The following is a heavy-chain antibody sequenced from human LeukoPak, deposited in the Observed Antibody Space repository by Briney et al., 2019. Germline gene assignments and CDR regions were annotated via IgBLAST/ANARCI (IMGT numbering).Heavy chain of an antibody. D-gene: IGHD3-10*01. V-gene: IGHV3-23*01. CDR3: AKFTRTLVRGALVN. J-gene: IGHJ4*02. Sequence: PGGSLRLSCAASGFSFSLYWMSWVRKAPGKGLEWVSAISGSGGSTYYADSVKGRFTISRDDSKNTLYLQMNSLRAEDTAVYYCAKFTRTLVRGALVNWGQGTLVTVSS. CDR2: ISGSGGST. CDR1: GFSFSLYW.